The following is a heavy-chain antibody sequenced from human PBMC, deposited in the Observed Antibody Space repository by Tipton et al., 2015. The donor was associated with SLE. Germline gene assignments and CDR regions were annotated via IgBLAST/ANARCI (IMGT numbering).Heavy chain of an antibody. Sequence: TLSLTCTVSGSISASGYNWIWVRQSPGKGLEWIGEINHSGIPYYNPSLKSRVTLSVDTSKRQFSLKVTSVTAADTAVYYCARGTGISVDWGQGTLVTVSS. CDR1: GSISASGYN. CDR2: INHSGIP. D-gene: IGHD6-19*01. V-gene: IGHV4-34*01. J-gene: IGHJ4*02. CDR3: ARGTGISVD.